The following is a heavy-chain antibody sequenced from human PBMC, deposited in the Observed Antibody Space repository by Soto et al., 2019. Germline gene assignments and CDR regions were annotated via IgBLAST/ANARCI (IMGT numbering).Heavy chain of an antibody. V-gene: IGHV4-31*03. Sequence: SETLSLTCTVSGGSISSGGYYWSWIRQHPGKGLEWIGYIYYSGSTYYNPSLKSRVTISVDTSKNQFSLKLSSVTAADTAVYYCARGTDYSPTYGDYGVGELYFDYWGQGTLVTVSS. CDR2: IYYSGST. CDR1: GGSISSGGYY. D-gene: IGHD4-17*01. CDR3: ARGTDYSPTYGDYGVGELYFDY. J-gene: IGHJ4*02.